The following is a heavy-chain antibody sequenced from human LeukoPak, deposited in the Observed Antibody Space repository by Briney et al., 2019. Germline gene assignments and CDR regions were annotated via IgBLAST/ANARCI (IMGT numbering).Heavy chain of an antibody. CDR2: ITSSSSYI. CDR1: GFTFSSYS. Sequence: GGSLRLSCAASGFTFSSYSMNWVRQAPGKGLEWVSSITSSSSYIYYADSVKGRFTISRDNAKNSLYLQMNSLRAEDTALYYCAKLGHTSGYYARHSDYWGQGTLVTVSS. CDR3: AKLGHTSGYYARHSDY. V-gene: IGHV3-21*04. J-gene: IGHJ4*02. D-gene: IGHD3-22*01.